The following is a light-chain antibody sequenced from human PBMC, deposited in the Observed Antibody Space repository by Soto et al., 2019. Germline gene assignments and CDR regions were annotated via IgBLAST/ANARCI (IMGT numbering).Light chain of an antibody. CDR1: SSDVGGYNY. CDR3: AAWDDNLNGPV. Sequence: QSVLTQPRSVSGSPGQSVTISCTGTSSDVGGYNYVSWYQQHPGKAPKLMIYDVSKRPSGVPDRFSGSKSGNTASLTISGLLSDDEADYYCAAWDDNLNGPVFGGGTKLTVL. CDR2: DVS. J-gene: IGLJ3*02. V-gene: IGLV2-11*01.